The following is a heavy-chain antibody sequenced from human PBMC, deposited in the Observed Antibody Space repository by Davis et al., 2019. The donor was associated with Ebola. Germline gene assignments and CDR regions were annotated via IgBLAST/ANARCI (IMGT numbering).Heavy chain of an antibody. CDR2: LSNSGTT. CDR1: GGSITNSY. CDR3: ARQGTVTSPSFDY. D-gene: IGHD4-17*01. Sequence: MPSETLSLTCSVSGGSITNSYWSWIRQPPGKGLEWIGFLSNSGTTNYNPSLKSQVTMSVDTSKNQLSLRLTSVTAADTAVYYCARQGTVTSPSFDYWGQGTLVVVSS. V-gene: IGHV4-59*08. J-gene: IGHJ4*02.